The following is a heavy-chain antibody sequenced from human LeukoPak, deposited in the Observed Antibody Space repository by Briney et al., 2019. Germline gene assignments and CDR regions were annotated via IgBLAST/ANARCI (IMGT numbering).Heavy chain of an antibody. CDR3: ARGLELTDSSGYYPRWFDP. CDR2: MNPNSGNT. V-gene: IGHV1-8*01. D-gene: IGHD3-22*01. Sequence: ASVKVSFKASGYTFTSYDINWVRQATGQGLEWMGWMNPNSGNTGYAQKFQGRVTMTRNTSISTAYMELSSLRSEDTAVYYCARGLELTDSSGYYPRWFDPWGQGTLVTVSS. J-gene: IGHJ5*02. CDR1: GYTFTSYD.